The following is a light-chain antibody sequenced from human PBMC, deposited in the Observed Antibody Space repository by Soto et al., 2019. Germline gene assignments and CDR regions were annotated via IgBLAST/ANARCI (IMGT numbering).Light chain of an antibody. CDR3: AAWDDTLRGYWV. CDR2: TDN. Sequence: QSVLTQPPSASGTPGQRVTISCSGSTSNIGSNYVYWYQHLPGTAPNLLIYTDNQRPSGVPDRFSGSKSGTSASLAISGLRSEDEADYFCAAWDDTLRGYWVFGGGTQLTVL. CDR1: TSNIGSNY. V-gene: IGLV1-47*02. J-gene: IGLJ2*01.